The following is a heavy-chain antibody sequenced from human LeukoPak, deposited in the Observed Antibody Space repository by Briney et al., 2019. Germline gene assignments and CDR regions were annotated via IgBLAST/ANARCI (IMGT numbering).Heavy chain of an antibody. CDR2: ISGSGGST. J-gene: IGHJ4*02. Sequence: GGSLRLSCAASGFTVSSNYMSWVRQAPGKGLEWVSAISGSGGSTYYADSVKGRFTISRDNSKNTLYLQMNSLRAEDTAVYYCAKGKRWLLVPFDYWGQGTLVTVSS. CDR3: AKGKRWLLVPFDY. V-gene: IGHV3-23*01. CDR1: GFTVSSNY. D-gene: IGHD1-26*01.